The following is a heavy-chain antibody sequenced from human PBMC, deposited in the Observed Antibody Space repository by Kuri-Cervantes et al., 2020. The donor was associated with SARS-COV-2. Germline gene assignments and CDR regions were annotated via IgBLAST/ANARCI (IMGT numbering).Heavy chain of an antibody. D-gene: IGHD3-3*01. Sequence: SGPTLVKPTQTLTLTCTFSGFSLRTSGMCVSWIRQPPGKGLEWIGYIYYSGSTYYNPSLKSRVTISVDTSKKQFSLKLRSVPAADTAVYYCARAGRFGADWYFDLWGPGTLVTVSS. J-gene: IGHJ2*01. CDR2: IYYSGST. CDR1: GFSLRTSGMC. V-gene: IGHV4-31*03. CDR3: ARAGRFGADWYFDL.